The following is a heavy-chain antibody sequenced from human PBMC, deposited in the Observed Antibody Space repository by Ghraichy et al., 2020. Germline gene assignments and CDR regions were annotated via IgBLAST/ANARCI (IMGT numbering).Heavy chain of an antibody. CDR3: AIIYDILTGYYWGYGMDV. CDR1: GFTFSSYS. D-gene: IGHD3-9*01. J-gene: IGHJ6*02. Sequence: GGSLRLSCAASGFTFSSYSMNWVRQAPGKGLEWVSYISSSSSTIYYADSVKGRFTISRDNAKNSLYLQMNSLRDEDTAVYYCAIIYDILTGYYWGYGMDVWGQGTTVTVSS. V-gene: IGHV3-48*02. CDR2: ISSSSSTI.